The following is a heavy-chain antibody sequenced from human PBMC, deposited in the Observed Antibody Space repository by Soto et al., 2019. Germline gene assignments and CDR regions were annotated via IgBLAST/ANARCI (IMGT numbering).Heavy chain of an antibody. J-gene: IGHJ5*02. CDR2: IYYSGSA. CDR3: ARAGAENWFDP. CDR1: GGSINSYY. D-gene: IGHD2-8*02. Sequence: QVQLQESAPGLVKPSETLSLTCTVSGGSINSYYWSWIRQPPGKGLEWLGYIYYSGSAYYNPSLKSRVTISVDTSNNQFSLKLSSVTAADTAVYYCARAGAENWFDPWGRGTLVTVSS. V-gene: IGHV4-59*01.